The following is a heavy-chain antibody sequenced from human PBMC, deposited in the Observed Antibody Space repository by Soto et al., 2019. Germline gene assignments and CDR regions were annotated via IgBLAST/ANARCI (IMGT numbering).Heavy chain of an antibody. V-gene: IGHV3-30*18. Sequence: VQLVESGGGVVQPGRSLRLSCAASGFTFSDYAMHWVRQAPGKGLEWVAVVSHDGRNTHYADSVKGRFTISRDSSKNTVSLEMPSLRAEDTAGDYCAKGGRQWLVTSDFNYWGQGALVTVSS. CDR1: GFTFSDYA. CDR3: AKGGRQWLVTSDFNY. CDR2: VSHDGRNT. D-gene: IGHD6-19*01. J-gene: IGHJ4*02.